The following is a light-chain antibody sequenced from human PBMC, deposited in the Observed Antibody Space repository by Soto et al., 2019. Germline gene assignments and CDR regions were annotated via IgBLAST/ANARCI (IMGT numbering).Light chain of an antibody. Sequence: QSVLTQPASVSGSPGQSITISCTGTSSDVGGYNYVSWYQQHPGKAPKLMIYEVSNRPSGVSNRFSGSKSGNTASLTISGLQAEDEADYYCQSYDSSLSGYVFGTGTKLTVL. V-gene: IGLV2-14*01. CDR1: SSDVGGYNY. CDR2: EVS. J-gene: IGLJ1*01. CDR3: QSYDSSLSGYV.